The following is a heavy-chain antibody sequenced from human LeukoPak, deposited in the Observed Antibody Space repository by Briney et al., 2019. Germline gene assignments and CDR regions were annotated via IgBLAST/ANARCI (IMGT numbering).Heavy chain of an antibody. D-gene: IGHD3-22*01. Sequence: GGSLRLSCAASGFTFTSFSFNWVRQAPGKGLEWVSSINTVATYIYYADSVRGRFTISRDNPKNSVYLQMDSLRAEDTGVYYCARLRRNGDSGGFYYYYDYWGQGTLVTVSS. CDR2: INTVATYI. J-gene: IGHJ4*02. CDR3: ARLRRNGDSGGFYYYYDY. V-gene: IGHV3-21*01. CDR1: GFTFTSFS.